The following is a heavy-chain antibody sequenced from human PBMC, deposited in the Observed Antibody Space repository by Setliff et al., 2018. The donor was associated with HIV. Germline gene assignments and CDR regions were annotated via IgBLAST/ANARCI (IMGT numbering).Heavy chain of an antibody. CDR1: GASMSSYF. D-gene: IGHD2-21*01. J-gene: IGHJ6*03. V-gene: IGHV4-59*08. CDR2: VLSSGSA. Sequence: SETLSLTCTVSGASMSSYFWSWVRQTPGKGLEWIGYVLSSGSATYNPSLKSRVAMSVDTSKNQFSLSLASPTAADTAVYYCARGILFFYYMNIWGRGTTVTVSS. CDR3: ARGILFFYYMNI.